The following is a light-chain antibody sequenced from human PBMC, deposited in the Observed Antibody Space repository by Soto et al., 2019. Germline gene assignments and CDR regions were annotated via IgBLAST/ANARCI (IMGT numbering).Light chain of an antibody. CDR3: QSYNDWPFT. V-gene: IGKV3-15*01. Sequence: EIVMTQYPATLSVSPGERVTHSCRASESLSTYLAWYQQKPGQAPRLLIYGASTKATGIPARFSGSGSATDFTLTISSLQSEDFAVYYCQSYNDWPFTFGQGTKVEI. CDR2: GAS. J-gene: IGKJ2*01. CDR1: ESLSTY.